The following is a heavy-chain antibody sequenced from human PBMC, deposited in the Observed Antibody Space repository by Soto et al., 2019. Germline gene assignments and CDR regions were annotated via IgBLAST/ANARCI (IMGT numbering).Heavy chain of an antibody. Sequence: PGGSLRLSCAASGFTFDDYTMHWVRQAPGKGLEWVSLISWDGGSTNCADSVKGRFTISRDNSKITLYLQMNSLRTEDAALYYCSKGEQEPYFDYWGQGTLVTVSS. D-gene: IGHD1-1*01. J-gene: IGHJ4*02. CDR3: SKGEQEPYFDY. V-gene: IGHV3-43*01. CDR2: ISWDGGST. CDR1: GFTFDDYT.